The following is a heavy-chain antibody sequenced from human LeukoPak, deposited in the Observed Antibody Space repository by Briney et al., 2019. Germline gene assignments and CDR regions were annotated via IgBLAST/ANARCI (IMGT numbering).Heavy chain of an antibody. J-gene: IGHJ4*02. CDR2: IYYSGST. CDR1: GGSISSYY. CDR3: ARHDFWSGYPTDY. V-gene: IGHV4-59*01. Sequence: PSETLSLTCTVSGGSISSYYWSWLRQPPGKGLEWIGYIYYSGSTNYNPSLKSRVTISVDTSKNQFSLKLRSVTAADTGVYYCARHDFWSGYPTDYWGQGTLVTVYS. D-gene: IGHD3-3*01.